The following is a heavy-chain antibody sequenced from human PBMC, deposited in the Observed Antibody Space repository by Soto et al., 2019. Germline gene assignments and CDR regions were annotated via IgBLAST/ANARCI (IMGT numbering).Heavy chain of an antibody. Sequence: SKTLSLTCAVYGGSFSGYYWSWIRQPPGKGLEWIGEINHGGTTNYNPSLKSRVTISVDTSKNQFSLKLSSVTAADTAVYFCARGDFCSTTTCYRDPLGQGTLVTVSS. V-gene: IGHV4-34*01. J-gene: IGHJ5*02. D-gene: IGHD2-2*01. CDR1: GGSFSGYY. CDR3: ARGDFCSTTTCYRDP. CDR2: INHGGTT.